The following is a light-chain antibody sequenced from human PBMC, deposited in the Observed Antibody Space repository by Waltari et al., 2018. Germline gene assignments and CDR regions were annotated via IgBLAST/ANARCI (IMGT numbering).Light chain of an antibody. CDR3: AAWDDSLSGRVM. J-gene: IGLJ2*01. CDR2: MND. CDR1: ATNLGREY. Sequence: QSVLTQPASASGAPGQMVTISCSGSATNLGREYVYWYRQLPGTAPKRLSYMNDPRPSGVPGRFSGSQSGTSASLAISGLRSEDEADYYCAAWDDSLSGRVMIGGGTKLTVL. V-gene: IGLV1-47*01.